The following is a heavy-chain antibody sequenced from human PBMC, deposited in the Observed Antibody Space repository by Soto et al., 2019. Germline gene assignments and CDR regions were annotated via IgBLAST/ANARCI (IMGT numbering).Heavy chain of an antibody. CDR3: ARLGHPGH. V-gene: IGHV1-69*01. CDR1: GGSLRNSV. CDR2: VIPSLGTA. J-gene: IGHJ4*02. Sequence: QVQLVQSGAEVKKPGSSVKVSCTASGGSLRNSVISWVRQAPAQRLEWMGGVIPSLGTANCAQKFQGRVTMTADEATSTAYMDLSSLSPDDTAVYYCARLGHPGHWGPGTLVIVSS.